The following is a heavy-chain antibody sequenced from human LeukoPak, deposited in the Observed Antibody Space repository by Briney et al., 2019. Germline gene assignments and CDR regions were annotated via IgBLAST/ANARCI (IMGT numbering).Heavy chain of an antibody. J-gene: IGHJ5*02. CDR3: ARERDFDWLFIGSFDP. CDR2: ISGRGGSI. V-gene: IGHV3-23*01. D-gene: IGHD3-9*01. Sequence: GGSLRLSCAASGFTFSSYAMNWVRQAPGKGLEWVSGISGRGGSIYYADSVQGRFNLSRDNSKNTLYLQMNSLRAEDTAVYYCARERDFDWLFIGSFDPWGQGTLVTVSS. CDR1: GFTFSSYA.